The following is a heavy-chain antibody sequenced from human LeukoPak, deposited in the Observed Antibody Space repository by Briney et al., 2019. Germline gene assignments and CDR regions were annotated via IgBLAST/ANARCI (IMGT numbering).Heavy chain of an antibody. D-gene: IGHD4-23*01. CDR3: ARRAGGYSHPYDY. CDR1: GFTFSSYS. CDR2: IKQDGSEK. J-gene: IGHJ4*02. V-gene: IGHV3-7*03. Sequence: GGSLRLSCAASGFTFSSYSMNWVRQAPGKGLEWVANIKQDGSEKYYVDSVKGRFTISRDNSKNTLYLQMNGLRAEDTAVYYCARRAGGYSHPYDYWGQGILVTVSS.